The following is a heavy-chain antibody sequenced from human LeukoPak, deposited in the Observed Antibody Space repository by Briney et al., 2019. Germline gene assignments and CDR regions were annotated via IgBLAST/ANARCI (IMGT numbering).Heavy chain of an antibody. D-gene: IGHD3-22*01. CDR2: ISGSGSTI. CDR1: GFTFRDYY. V-gene: IGHV3-11*04. Sequence: PGGSLRLSCAASGFTFRDYYMSWIRQAPGKGLEWVSYISGSGSTIYYADSVKGRFTISRDTAKNSLYLQMNSLRAEDTAMYYCTRDVGIYYDSSARRYWGQGTLVTVSS. J-gene: IGHJ4*02. CDR3: TRDVGIYYDSSARRY.